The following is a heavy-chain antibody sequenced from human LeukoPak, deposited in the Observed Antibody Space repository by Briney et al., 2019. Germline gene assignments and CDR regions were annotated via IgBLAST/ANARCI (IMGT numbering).Heavy chain of an antibody. CDR2: ISSSGSTI. CDR1: GFTFSDYY. V-gene: IGHV3-11*01. J-gene: IGHJ6*02. Sequence: GGSLRLSCAASGFTFSDYYMSWIRQAPGTGLEGVSYISSSGSTIYYADSVKGRFTIPRDNAKNSLYLQMNSLRAEDTAVYYCASQDSWSGYYYYGMDVWGQGTTVTVSS. CDR3: ASQDSWSGYYYYGMDV. D-gene: IGHD3-3*01.